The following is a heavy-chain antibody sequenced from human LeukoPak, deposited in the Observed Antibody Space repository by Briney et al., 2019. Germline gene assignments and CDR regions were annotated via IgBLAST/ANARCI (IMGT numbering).Heavy chain of an antibody. Sequence: GGSLRPSCAASGFTFSSYAMSWVRQAPGKGLEWVSYISSSGSTIYYADSVKGRFTISRDNAKNSLYLQMNSLRAEDTAVYYCARDNPRMVALDYWGQGTLVTVSS. CDR1: GFTFSSYA. V-gene: IGHV3-48*04. CDR2: ISSSGSTI. J-gene: IGHJ4*02. D-gene: IGHD5-12*01. CDR3: ARDNPRMVALDY.